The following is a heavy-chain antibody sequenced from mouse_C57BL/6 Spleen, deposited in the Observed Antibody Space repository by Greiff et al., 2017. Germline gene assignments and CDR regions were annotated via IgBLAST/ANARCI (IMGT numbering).Heavy chain of an antibody. CDR2: IDPSDSET. CDR1: GYTFTSYW. D-gene: IGHD1-1*01. J-gene: IGHJ1*03. Sequence: VQLQQSGAELVRPGSSVKLSCKASGYTFTSYWMHWVKQRPIQGLEWIGNIDPSDSETHYNQKFKDKATLTVDKSSSTAYMQLSSLTSEDSAVYYCARSNYGSSLYWYFDVWGTGTTVTVSS. V-gene: IGHV1-52*01. CDR3: ARSNYGSSLYWYFDV.